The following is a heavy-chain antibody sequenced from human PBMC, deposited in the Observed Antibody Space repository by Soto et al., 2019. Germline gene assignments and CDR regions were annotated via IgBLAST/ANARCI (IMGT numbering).Heavy chain of an antibody. J-gene: IGHJ3*02. CDR1: GGTFSSYT. D-gene: IGHD6-19*01. CDR2: IIPILGIA. CDR3: ARSLAVADAFDI. Sequence: EASVKVSCKASGGTFSSYTISWVRQAPGQGLEWMGRIIPILGIANYAQKFQGRVTITADKSTSTAYMELSSLRSEDTAVYYCARSLAVADAFDIWGQGTMVTVSS. V-gene: IGHV1-69*02.